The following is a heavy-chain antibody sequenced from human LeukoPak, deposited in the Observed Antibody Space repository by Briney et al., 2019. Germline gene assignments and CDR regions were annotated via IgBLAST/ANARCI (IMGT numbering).Heavy chain of an antibody. CDR1: GGSISRYY. CDR2: ISTSEGT. V-gene: IGHV4-4*07. D-gene: IGHD2-8*02. Sequence: SETLSLTCSVSGGSISRYYWSWIRQAAGKGLGWVGRISTSEGTRYNPSLESRVTMSADTSKNELSLKLSFVTAADTAVYYCARDLQFLCTDIYCSYGVDVWGRGTTVTVSS. CDR3: ARDLQFLCTDIYCSYGVDV. J-gene: IGHJ6*02.